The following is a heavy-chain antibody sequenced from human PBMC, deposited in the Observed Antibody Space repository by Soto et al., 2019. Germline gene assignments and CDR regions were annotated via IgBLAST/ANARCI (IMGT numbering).Heavy chain of an antibody. V-gene: IGHV3-33*08. CDR3: ATTGPY. CDR2: IFGDGRKI. J-gene: IGHJ4*02. Sequence: GGSLRLSCAASGFAFDTYAMSWVRQAPGKGLEWVAVIFGDGRKISYAGSVKGRFTISRDNSKNTVSLQMNSLRVEDSAAYYCATTGPYWGQGTLVTVSS. CDR1: GFAFDTYA.